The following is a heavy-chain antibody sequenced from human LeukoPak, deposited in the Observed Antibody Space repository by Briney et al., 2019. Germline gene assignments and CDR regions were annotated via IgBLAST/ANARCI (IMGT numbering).Heavy chain of an antibody. CDR3: ARIGGNSKDAFDI. Sequence: GGSLRLSCAASGFTFSSYAMSWVRQAPGKGLEWVSAISGSGGSTYYADSVKGRFTISRDNSKNTLYLQMNSLRAEDTAVYYCARIGGNSKDAFDIWGQGTMVTVSS. D-gene: IGHD4-23*01. CDR2: ISGSGGST. J-gene: IGHJ3*02. CDR1: GFTFSSYA. V-gene: IGHV3-23*01.